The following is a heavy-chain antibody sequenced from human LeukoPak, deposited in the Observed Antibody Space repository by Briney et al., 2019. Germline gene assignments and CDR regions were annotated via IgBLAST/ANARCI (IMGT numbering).Heavy chain of an antibody. D-gene: IGHD6-13*01. CDR1: GGSISSYY. CDR2: IYTSGSI. J-gene: IGHJ5*02. Sequence: PSETLSLTCTVSGGSISSYYWSWIRQPPGKGLEWIGYIYTSGSINYNPSLKSRVTISVDTSKNQFSLKLSSVTAADTAVYYCARQASPRTGYSSSWYLNWFDPWGQGTLVTVSS. CDR3: ARQASPRTGYSSSWYLNWFDP. V-gene: IGHV4-4*09.